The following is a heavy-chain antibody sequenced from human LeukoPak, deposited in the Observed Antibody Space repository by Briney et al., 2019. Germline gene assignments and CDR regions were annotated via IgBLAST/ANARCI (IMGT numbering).Heavy chain of an antibody. CDR3: ASIYCTNGVCYQRGYYFDY. V-gene: IGHV3-21*01. J-gene: IGHJ4*02. CDR1: GFTFSSYS. CDR2: ISSSSSYI. Sequence: GGSLRLSCAASGFTFSSYSMNWVRQAPRKGLEWVSSISSSSSYIYYADSVKARLTTSNNNAKNSQYLQMTSLRAEDTAGNSCASIYCTNGVCYQRGYYFDYWAREPWSPSPQ. D-gene: IGHD2-8*01.